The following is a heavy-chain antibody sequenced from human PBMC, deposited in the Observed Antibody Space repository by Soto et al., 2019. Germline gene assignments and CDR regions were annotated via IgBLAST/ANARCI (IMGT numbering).Heavy chain of an antibody. Sequence: GGSLRLSCAASGFTFSSYAMHWVRQAPGKGLEWVAVISYDGSNKYYADSVKGRFTISRDNSENALYLQMNSLRAEDTAVYYCARDGGDGYNQKTFTPFDYWGQGTLVTVSS. V-gene: IGHV3-30-3*01. J-gene: IGHJ4*02. CDR1: GFTFSSYA. D-gene: IGHD3-16*01. CDR2: ISYDGSNK. CDR3: ARDGGDGYNQKTFTPFDY.